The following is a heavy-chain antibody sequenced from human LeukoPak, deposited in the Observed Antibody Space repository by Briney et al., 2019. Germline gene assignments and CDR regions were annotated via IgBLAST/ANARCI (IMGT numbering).Heavy chain of an antibody. D-gene: IGHD6-13*01. CDR3: ARVDSSSWSTGYYFDY. Sequence: SETLSLTCTVSGYSISSGYYWGWIRQPPGKGLEWIGSIYHSGSTYYNPSLKSRVTISVDTSKNQFSLKLSSLTAADTAVYYCARVDSSSWSTGYYFDYWGQGTLVTVSS. CDR2: IYHSGST. J-gene: IGHJ4*02. V-gene: IGHV4-38-2*02. CDR1: GYSISSGYY.